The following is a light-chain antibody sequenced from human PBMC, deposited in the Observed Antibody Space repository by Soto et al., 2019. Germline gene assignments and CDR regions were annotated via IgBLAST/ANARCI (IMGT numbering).Light chain of an antibody. J-gene: IGKJ5*01. CDR1: QGVASRY. CDR2: GAS. Sequence: EIVLTQSPGTLSLSPGERATLSCRASQGVASRYLAWYQQKPGQAPRLLIYGASTRAIGIPDRFSGSGLGTDFTLTISRLEPEDFAVYYCQQYGSSPIAFGQGTRLEIK. V-gene: IGKV3-20*01. CDR3: QQYGSSPIA.